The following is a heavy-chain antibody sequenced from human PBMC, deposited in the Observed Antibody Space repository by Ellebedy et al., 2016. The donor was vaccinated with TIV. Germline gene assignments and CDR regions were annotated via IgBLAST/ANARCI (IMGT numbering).Heavy chain of an antibody. CDR3: AKGGSFDI. V-gene: IGHV3-30*18. CDR2: MTSNGFNI. J-gene: IGHJ3*02. D-gene: IGHD3-10*01. CDR1: GFTFSSYA. Sequence: GESLKISCAASGFTFSSYAMSWVRRAPGKGLEWVALMTSNGFNIFYGDSVKGRFTISRDNSKSTLYLQMNSLRPEDTAVYYCAKGGSFDIWGQGTEVTVSS.